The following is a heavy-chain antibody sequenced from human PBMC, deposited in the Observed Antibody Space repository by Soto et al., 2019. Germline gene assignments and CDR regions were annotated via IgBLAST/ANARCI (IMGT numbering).Heavy chain of an antibody. CDR2: ISYDGSNK. J-gene: IGHJ4*02. D-gene: IGHD6-19*01. Sequence: QVQLVESGGGVVQPGRSLRLSCAASGFTFSSYGMHWVRQAPGKGLEWVAVISYDGSNKYYADSVKGRFTISRDNSKNTLYLQMNSLRAEDTAVYYCAKYRGVGYSSGWRLDYFDYWGQGTLVTVSS. V-gene: IGHV3-30*18. CDR1: GFTFSSYG. CDR3: AKYRGVGYSSGWRLDYFDY.